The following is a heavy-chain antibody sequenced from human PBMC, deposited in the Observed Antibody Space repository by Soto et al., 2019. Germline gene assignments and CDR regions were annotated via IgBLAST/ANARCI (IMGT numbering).Heavy chain of an antibody. CDR2: ISDSDDAK. V-gene: IGHV3-23*01. CDR3: AKDNVPRLDAFDI. J-gene: IGHJ3*02. CDR1: GFTFSHYA. Sequence: PGGSLRLSCAASGFTFSHYAMTWVRQAPGKGLEWVSDISDSDDAKYYADSVKGRFTISRDNSKNTLYLQMNSLRAEDTAVYYCAKDNVPRLDAFDIRGQGTTVTVSS.